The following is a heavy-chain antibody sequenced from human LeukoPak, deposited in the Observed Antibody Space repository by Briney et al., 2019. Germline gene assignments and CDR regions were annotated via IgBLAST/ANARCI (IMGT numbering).Heavy chain of an antibody. V-gene: IGHV1-18*04. Sequence: ASVKVSCKASGYTFTSYYMHWVRQAPGQGLEWMGWISPYDGDTSYAQSFQGRVTMTRDTTTSTAYLELRSLRSDDTAVYYCARDYSIAAARTTYGMDVWGQGTTVTVSS. CDR2: ISPYDGDT. D-gene: IGHD6-25*01. J-gene: IGHJ6*02. CDR1: GYTFTSYY. CDR3: ARDYSIAAARTTYGMDV.